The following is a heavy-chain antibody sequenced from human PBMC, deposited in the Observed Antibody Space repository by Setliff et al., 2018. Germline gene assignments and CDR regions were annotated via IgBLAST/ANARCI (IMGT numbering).Heavy chain of an antibody. CDR1: GFTFSTAW. CDR2: IKGKNDGLAT. D-gene: IGHD3-16*01. J-gene: IGHJ3*01. CDR3: TTDPSPTFGGVIGAAFDF. Sequence: GGSLRLSCAASGFTFSTAWLNWVRQAPGKGLEWVGRIKGKNDGLATDYAAPVKGRFTISRDDSKNTLYLQMNSLKTEDTAVYYCTTDPSPTFGGVIGAAFDFWGQGTMVTVSS. V-gene: IGHV3-15*07.